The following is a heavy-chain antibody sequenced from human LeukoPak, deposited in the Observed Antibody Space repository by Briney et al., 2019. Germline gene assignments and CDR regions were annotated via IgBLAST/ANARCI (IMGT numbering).Heavy chain of an antibody. V-gene: IGHV3-21*01. CDR1: GFTFSSYS. J-gene: IGHJ3*02. Sequence: GGSLRLSCAASGFTFSSYSMNWVRQAPGKGLEWVSSISSSSSYIYYADSVKGGFTISRDNAKISLYMQMNSLRAEDTAVYYCARDRAPTVTTDLDAFDIWGQGTMVTVSS. CDR3: ARDRAPTVTTDLDAFDI. D-gene: IGHD4-17*01. CDR2: ISSSSSYI.